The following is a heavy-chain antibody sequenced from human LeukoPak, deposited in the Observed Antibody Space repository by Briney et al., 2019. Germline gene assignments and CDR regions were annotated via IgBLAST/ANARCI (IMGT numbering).Heavy chain of an antibody. CDR3: ARYLCCGGDCYFFDY. Sequence: GGSLRLSCAASGFTVSSNYMSWVRQAPGKGLEWVSVIYSGGSTYYADSVKGRFTISRDNSKNTLYLQMNSLRAEDTAVYYCARYLCCGGDCYFFDYWGQGTLVTVSS. V-gene: IGHV3-53*01. CDR1: GFTVSSNY. J-gene: IGHJ4*02. D-gene: IGHD2-21*02. CDR2: IYSGGST.